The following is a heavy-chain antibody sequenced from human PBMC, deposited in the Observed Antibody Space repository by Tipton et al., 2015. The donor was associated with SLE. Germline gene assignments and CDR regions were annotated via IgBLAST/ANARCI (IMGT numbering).Heavy chain of an antibody. D-gene: IGHD3-3*01. J-gene: IGHJ6*02. CDR1: GGSISSYF. V-gene: IGHV4-59*01. CDR3: ARDDVSSGYYWYGIDV. Sequence: TLSLTCTVSGGSISSYFWSWIRQPPGKGLEWIGYIYYRGSTSYNPSLKSRVTISLDTSKNQFSLRLTSVTAADTAVYYCARDDVSSGYYWYGIDVWGQGTMVTVSS. CDR2: IYYRGST.